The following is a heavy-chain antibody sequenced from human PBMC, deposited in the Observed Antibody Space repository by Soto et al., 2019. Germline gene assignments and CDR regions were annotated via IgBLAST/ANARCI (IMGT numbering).Heavy chain of an antibody. CDR1: GFTFSSYW. CDR2: INSDGSST. J-gene: IGHJ4*02. CDR3: VRKSLVVAAATREDY. Sequence: EVQLVESGGGLVQPGESLRLSCAASGFTFSSYWMHWVRQAPGKGLVWVSRINSDGSSTSYAGSVKGRFTISRDNAKNMLYLQMHSLRAEATAVYYCVRKSLVVAAATREDYWGQGTLVTVSS. D-gene: IGHD2-15*01. V-gene: IGHV3-74*01.